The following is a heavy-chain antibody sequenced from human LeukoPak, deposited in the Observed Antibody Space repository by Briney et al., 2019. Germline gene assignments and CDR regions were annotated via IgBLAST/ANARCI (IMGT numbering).Heavy chain of an antibody. CDR1: GFTSSSYG. CDR2: ISYDGSNK. CDR3: AKAPSASMVRREYDAFDI. V-gene: IGHV3-30*18. J-gene: IGHJ3*02. Sequence: GGSLRLSCAASGFTSSSYGMHWVRQAPGKGLEWVAVISYDGSNKYYADSVKGRFTISRDNSKNTLYLQMNSLRAEDTAVYYCAKAPSASMVRREYDAFDIWGQGTMVTVSS. D-gene: IGHD3-10*01.